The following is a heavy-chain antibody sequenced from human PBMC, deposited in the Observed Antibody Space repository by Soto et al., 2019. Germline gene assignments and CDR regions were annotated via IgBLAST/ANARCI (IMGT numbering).Heavy chain of an antibody. CDR2: IIPIFGTA. V-gene: IGHV1-69*13. CDR3: ARFSDSGDILTHHFDY. Sequence: GASVKVSCKASGGTFSSYAISWVRQAPGQGLEWMGGIIPIFGTANYAQKFQGRVTITADESTSTAYMELSSLRSEDTAVYYCARFSDSGDILTHHFDYWGQGTLVTVSS. J-gene: IGHJ4*02. D-gene: IGHD3-9*01. CDR1: GGTFSSYA.